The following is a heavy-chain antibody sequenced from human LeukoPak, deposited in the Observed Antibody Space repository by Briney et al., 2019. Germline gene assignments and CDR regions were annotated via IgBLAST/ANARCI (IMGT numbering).Heavy chain of an antibody. V-gene: IGHV3-21*01. Sequence: PGGSLRLSCAASGFTFSSYSMNWVRQAPGKGLEWVSSISSSSSYIYYADSVKGRFTISRDNAKNSLYLQMNSLRAEDTAVYYCARARIPLEMATISTPFDYWGQGTLVTVSS. CDR1: GFTFSSYS. CDR3: ARARIPLEMATISTPFDY. D-gene: IGHD5-24*01. J-gene: IGHJ4*02. CDR2: ISSSSSYI.